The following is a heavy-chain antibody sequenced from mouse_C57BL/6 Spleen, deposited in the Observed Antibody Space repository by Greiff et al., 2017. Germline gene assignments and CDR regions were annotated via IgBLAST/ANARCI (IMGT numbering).Heavy chain of an antibody. CDR2: IDPENGDT. J-gene: IGHJ3*01. D-gene: IGHD2-4*01. Sequence: EVKLMESGAELVRPGASVKLSCTASGFNIKDDYMHWVKPRPEQGLEWIGWIDPENGDTEYASKFQGKAPITEDTSSNTAYLQLSSLTSEDTAVYYCTTNEYDAWFAYWGQGTLVTVSA. CDR3: TTNEYDAWFAY. CDR1: GFNIKDDY. V-gene: IGHV14-4*01.